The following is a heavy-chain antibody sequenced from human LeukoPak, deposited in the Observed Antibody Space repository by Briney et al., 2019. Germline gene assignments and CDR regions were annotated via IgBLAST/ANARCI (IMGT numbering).Heavy chain of an antibody. D-gene: IGHD2-2*01. Sequence: GESLKISCKGSGYSFTSYWIGWVRQMPGKGLEWVGIIYPGDSDTRYSPSFQGQVTISADKSISTAYLQWSSLKASDTAMYYCARQYCSSTSCYSTDFDYWGQGTLVTVSS. CDR2: IYPGDSDT. V-gene: IGHV5-51*01. J-gene: IGHJ4*02. CDR3: ARQYCSSTSCYSTDFDY. CDR1: GYSFTSYW.